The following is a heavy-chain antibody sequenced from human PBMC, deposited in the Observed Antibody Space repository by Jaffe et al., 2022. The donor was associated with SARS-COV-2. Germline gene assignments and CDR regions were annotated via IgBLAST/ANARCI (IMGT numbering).Heavy chain of an antibody. Sequence: QVQLVQSGAEVKKPGASVKVSCKASGYTFTSYGISWVRQAPGQGLEWMGWISAYNGNTNYAQKLQGRVTMTTDTSTSTAYMELRSLRSDDTAVYYCARTYDSSGSLSLGFRANWFDPWGQGTLVTVSS. D-gene: IGHD3-22*01. CDR2: ISAYNGNT. CDR1: GYTFTSYG. CDR3: ARTYDSSGSLSLGFRANWFDP. V-gene: IGHV1-18*01. J-gene: IGHJ5*02.